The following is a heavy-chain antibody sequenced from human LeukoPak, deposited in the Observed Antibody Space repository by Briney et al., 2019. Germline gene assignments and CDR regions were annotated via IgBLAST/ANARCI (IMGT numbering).Heavy chain of an antibody. Sequence: SETLSLTCAVSGGSVSSRSYYWGWIRQPAGKGLEWIGRIYTSGSTNYNPSLKSRVTMSVDTSKNQFSLKLSSVTAADTAVYYCAREDYSNYGLDYWGQGTLVTVSS. CDR1: GGSVSSRSYY. D-gene: IGHD4-11*01. CDR2: IYTSGST. V-gene: IGHV4-61*02. CDR3: AREDYSNYGLDY. J-gene: IGHJ4*02.